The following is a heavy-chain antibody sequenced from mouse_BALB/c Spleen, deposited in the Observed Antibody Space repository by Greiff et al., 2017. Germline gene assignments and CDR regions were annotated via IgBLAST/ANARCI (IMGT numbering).Heavy chain of an antibody. Sequence: EVQLQESGPGLVKPSQSLSLTCSVTGYSITSGYYWNWIRQFPGNKLEWMGYISYDGSNNYNPSLKNRISITRATSKNQFFLKLNSVTTEDTATYYCARAEYYGSSPDYWGQGTTLTVSS. J-gene: IGHJ2*01. CDR3: ARAEYYGSSPDY. V-gene: IGHV3-6*02. D-gene: IGHD1-1*01. CDR2: ISYDGSN. CDR1: GYSITSGYY.